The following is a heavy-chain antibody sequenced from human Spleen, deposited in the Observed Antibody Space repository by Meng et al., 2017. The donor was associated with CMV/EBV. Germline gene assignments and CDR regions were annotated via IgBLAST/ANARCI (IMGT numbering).Heavy chain of an antibody. CDR2: VYPGDSDT. Sequence: SGYDFSIYWIAWVRPMPGKGLEWMGIVYPGDSDTKYSPSFQGQVTISVDKSISTAYLQWSSLKASDTAMYFCARPGGYSNLDAFDVWGQGSMVTVSS. D-gene: IGHD4-11*01. CDR1: GYDFSIYW. CDR3: ARPGGYSNLDAFDV. V-gene: IGHV5-51*01. J-gene: IGHJ3*01.